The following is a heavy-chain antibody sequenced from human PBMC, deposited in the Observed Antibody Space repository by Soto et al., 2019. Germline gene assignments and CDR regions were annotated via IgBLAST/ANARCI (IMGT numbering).Heavy chain of an antibody. CDR1: GGSISSYY. CDR3: ARDRNPRPTGWFDP. J-gene: IGHJ5*02. Sequence: ASETLSLTCTVSGGSISSYYWSWIRQPAGKGLEWIGRIYTSGSTNYNPSLKSRVTMSVDTSKNQFSLKLSSVTAADTAVYYCARDRNPRPTGWFDPWGQGTLVTVSS. V-gene: IGHV4-4*07. CDR2: IYTSGST. D-gene: IGHD4-4*01.